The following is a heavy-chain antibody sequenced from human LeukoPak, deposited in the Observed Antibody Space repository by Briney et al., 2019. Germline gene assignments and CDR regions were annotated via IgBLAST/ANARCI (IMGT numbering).Heavy chain of an antibody. V-gene: IGHV3-23*01. Sequence: GGSLRLSCAASGFTFSSYGISWVRQAPGKGLEWVSAITGSGDSTYYADSVKGRFTISRDNSKNTLYLQMNSLRAEDTAVYYCAKDSSMLRGPIAIYYFDFWGQGTLVTVSS. D-gene: IGHD3-10*01. CDR3: AKDSSMLRGPIAIYYFDF. CDR1: GFTFSSYG. J-gene: IGHJ4*02. CDR2: ITGSGDST.